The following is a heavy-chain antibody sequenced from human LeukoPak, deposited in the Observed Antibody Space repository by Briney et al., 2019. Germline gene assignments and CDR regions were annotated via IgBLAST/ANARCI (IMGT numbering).Heavy chain of an antibody. CDR1: GFTSSSYS. J-gene: IGHJ6*02. D-gene: IGHD6-6*01. Sequence: GGSLRLSCAASGFTSSSYSMNWVRQAPGKGLEWVSSISSSSSYIYYADSVKGRFTISRDNAKNSLYLQMNSLRAEDTAVYYCARDTSSPGGGNYYGMDVWGQGTTVTVSS. CDR3: ARDTSSPGGGNYYGMDV. V-gene: IGHV3-21*01. CDR2: ISSSSSYI.